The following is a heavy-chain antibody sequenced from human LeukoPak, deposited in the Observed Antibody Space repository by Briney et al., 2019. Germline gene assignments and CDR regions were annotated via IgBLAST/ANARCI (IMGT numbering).Heavy chain of an antibody. CDR2: IWYDGSNK. J-gene: IGHJ4*02. CDR1: GFTFSSYG. D-gene: IGHD6-19*01. V-gene: IGHV3-33*06. Sequence: GGSLRLSCAASGFTFSSYGMHWVRQAPGKGLEWVAVIWYDGSNKYYADSVKGRFTISRDNSKNTLYLQMNSLRAEDTAVCYCAKESLPKTLYSSGWYFDYWGQGTLVTVSS. CDR3: AKESLPKTLYSSGWYFDY.